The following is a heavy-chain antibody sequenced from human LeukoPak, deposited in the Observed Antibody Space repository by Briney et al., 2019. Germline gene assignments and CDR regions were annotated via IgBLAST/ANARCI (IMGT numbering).Heavy chain of an antibody. CDR1: GYTFPNYH. Sequence: GASVKVSCKASGYTFPNYHIHWVRQAPGQGLEWMGIINPSGGSTSYAQKFQDRVTMTRDTSTNTVYIELSSLRSEDTAVYYCALQGYYNFWSGSYTRLDFDYWGQGTLVTVSS. CDR3: ALQGYYNFWSGSYTRLDFDY. J-gene: IGHJ4*02. V-gene: IGHV1-46*01. CDR2: INPSGGST. D-gene: IGHD3-3*01.